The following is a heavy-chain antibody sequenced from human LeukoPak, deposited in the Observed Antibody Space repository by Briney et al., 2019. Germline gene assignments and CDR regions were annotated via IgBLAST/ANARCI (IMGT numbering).Heavy chain of an antibody. CDR2: IRGSGGGT. J-gene: IGHJ3*02. Sequence: PGGSLRLSCAASGITFSTYAMTWVRQAPGKGLECVSAIRGSGGGTDYADSVEGGFTISRDNSRDTLFMQMNSLRAEDTALYYCTRDPNGDYVGAFDMWGPGTMVTVSS. D-gene: IGHD4-17*01. CDR1: GITFSTYA. CDR3: TRDPNGDYVGAFDM. V-gene: IGHV3-23*01.